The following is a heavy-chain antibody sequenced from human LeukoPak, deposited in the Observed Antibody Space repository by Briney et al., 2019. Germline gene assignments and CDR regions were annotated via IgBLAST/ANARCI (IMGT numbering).Heavy chain of an antibody. D-gene: IGHD3-22*01. CDR3: ARYYDSSGFGLNWFDP. CDR1: GDSISSGDYY. CDR2: IYNSGST. J-gene: IGHJ5*02. V-gene: IGHV4-30-4*01. Sequence: SETLSLTCTVSGDSISSGDYYWSWIRQPPGKGLEWIGYIYNSGSTYYNPSLRSRVSISINRSKNQFSLKLSSVTAADTAVYYCARYYDSSGFGLNWFDPWGQGTLVTVSS.